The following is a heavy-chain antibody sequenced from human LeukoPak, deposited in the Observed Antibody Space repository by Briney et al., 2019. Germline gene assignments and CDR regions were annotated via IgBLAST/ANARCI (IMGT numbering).Heavy chain of an antibody. J-gene: IGHJ3*02. Sequence: SETLSLTCTVSGGSISSYYWSGIRQPPGKGLEWIGYIYYSGSTNYNPSLNSRVTISVDTSKNQFSLKLSSVTAADTAVYYCARDVSVCSGASCYSANAFDIWGQGTMVTVSS. CDR3: ARDVSVCSGASCYSANAFDI. D-gene: IGHD2-15*01. CDR1: GGSISSYY. V-gene: IGHV4-59*01. CDR2: IYYSGST.